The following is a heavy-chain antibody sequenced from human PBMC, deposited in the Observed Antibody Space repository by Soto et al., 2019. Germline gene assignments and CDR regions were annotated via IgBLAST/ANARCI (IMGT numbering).Heavy chain of an antibody. D-gene: IGHD3-10*01. CDR1: GGSVSSGSYY. V-gene: IGHV4-31*03. J-gene: IGHJ4*02. CDR3: ARNSGRTGIHDY. Sequence: QVQLQESGPGLVKPSQTLSLTCTVSGGSVSSGSYYWSWIRQHPGQGLEWIGYVYYSGSTYYNPSLKGRVTITVDTSKNQFSLNLYSMTAADTAVYYCARNSGRTGIHDYWGQGTLVTVSS. CDR2: VYYSGST.